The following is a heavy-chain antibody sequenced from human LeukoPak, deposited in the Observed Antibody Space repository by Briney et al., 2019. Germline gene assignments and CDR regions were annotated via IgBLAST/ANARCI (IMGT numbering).Heavy chain of an antibody. CDR3: ARVDLSYYGSGSHDY. J-gene: IGHJ4*02. CDR1: GFTFSDYY. V-gene: IGHV3-11*04. Sequence: GGSLRLSCAASGFTFSDYYMSWIRQAPGKGLEWVSYISSSGSTIYYADSVKGRSTISRDNAKNSLYLQMNSLRAEDTAVYYCARVDLSYYGSGSHDYWGQGTLVTVSS. D-gene: IGHD3-10*01. CDR2: ISSSGSTI.